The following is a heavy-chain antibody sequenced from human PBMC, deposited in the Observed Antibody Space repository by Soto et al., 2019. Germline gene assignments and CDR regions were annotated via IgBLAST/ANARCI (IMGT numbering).Heavy chain of an antibody. CDR1: GFTFSSYW. CDR2: INGGGSKT. D-gene: IGHD7-27*01. CDR3: VRDEIGLGLDY. J-gene: IGHJ4*02. Sequence: GGSLRLSCAASGFTFSSYWMHWVRQTPEKGLVWVSHINGGGSKTTYADSVKGRFTISRDNAKNTLYLQMNSLRAEDTAIYYCVRDEIGLGLDYWGLETLVAVSS. V-gene: IGHV3-74*01.